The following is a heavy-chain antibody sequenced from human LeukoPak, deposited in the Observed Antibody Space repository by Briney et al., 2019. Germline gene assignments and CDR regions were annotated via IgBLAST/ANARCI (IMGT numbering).Heavy chain of an antibody. CDR2: INHSGST. V-gene: IGHV4-34*01. J-gene: IGHJ4*02. D-gene: IGHD2-21*02. CDR1: GGSFSGYY. Sequence: PSETLSLTCAVYGGSFSGYYWSWIRQPPGKGLEWIGEINHSGSTNYNPSLKSRVTISVDTSKNQFSLKLSSVSAADTAVYYCATGVVTAVYWGQGTLVTVSS. CDR3: ATGVVTAVY.